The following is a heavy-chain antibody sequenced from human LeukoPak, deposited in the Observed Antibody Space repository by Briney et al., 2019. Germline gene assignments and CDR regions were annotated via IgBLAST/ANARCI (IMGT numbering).Heavy chain of an antibody. CDR3: AGTYYYDSSGYYPNWFDP. CDR1: GGTFSSYA. D-gene: IGHD3-22*01. V-gene: IGHV1-69*13. J-gene: IGHJ5*02. Sequence: SVKVPCKASGGTFSSYAISWVRQAPGQGLEWMGGIIPIFGTANYAQKFQGRVTITADESTSTAYMELSSLRSEDTAVYYCAGTYYYDSSGYYPNWFDPWGQGTLVTVSS. CDR2: IIPIFGTA.